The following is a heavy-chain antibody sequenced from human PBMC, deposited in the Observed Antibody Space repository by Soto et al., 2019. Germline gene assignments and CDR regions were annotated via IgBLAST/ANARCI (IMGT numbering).Heavy chain of an antibody. Sequence: PSETLSLTCAVSGGSISSSNWWSWVRQPPGKGLEWIGEIYHSGSTNYNPSLKSRVTISVDKSKNQFSLKLSSVTAADMAVYYCARSLPVTTVSGYYYGMDVWGQGTTVTVSS. CDR1: GGSISSSNW. D-gene: IGHD4-17*01. J-gene: IGHJ6*02. CDR3: ARSLPVTTVSGYYYGMDV. V-gene: IGHV4-4*02. CDR2: IYHSGST.